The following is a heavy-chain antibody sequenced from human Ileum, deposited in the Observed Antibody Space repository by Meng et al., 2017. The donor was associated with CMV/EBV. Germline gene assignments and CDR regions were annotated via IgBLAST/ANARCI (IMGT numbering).Heavy chain of an antibody. CDR2: IYYNGNT. J-gene: IGHJ4*02. Sequence: QVQLQESGPGLVTPSQTLSPTCSVSGGSISSGGYYWSWIRQHPGKGLEWIAYIYYNGNTYYNPSLRNRVTISLDMSKNHFSLNLSSVTAADTAVYYCTRVRSSGSYFDSWGQGTLVTVSS. CDR3: TRVRSSGSYFDS. CDR1: GGSISSGGYY. D-gene: IGHD6-19*01. V-gene: IGHV4-31*03.